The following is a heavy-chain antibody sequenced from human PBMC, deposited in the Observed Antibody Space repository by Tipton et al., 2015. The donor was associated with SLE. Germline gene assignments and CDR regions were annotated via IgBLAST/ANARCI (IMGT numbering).Heavy chain of an antibody. CDR3: ARGMLTRRGAIIGVDV. D-gene: IGHD2-8*01. CDR2: ISDGGGT. Sequence: TLSLTCSVSGGSISSNYWIWIRQPPGKGLDWIGYISDGGGTNHNPSLKSRVAISVDPAKNQFSLKLTSVTAADTAVYYCARGMLTRRGAIIGVDVWGQGTSVNVSS. J-gene: IGHJ6*02. CDR1: GGSISSNY. V-gene: IGHV4-59*08.